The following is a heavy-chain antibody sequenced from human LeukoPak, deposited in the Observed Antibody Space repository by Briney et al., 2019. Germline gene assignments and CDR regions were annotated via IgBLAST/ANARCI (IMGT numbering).Heavy chain of an antibody. CDR1: GGSFSGYY. J-gene: IGHJ5*02. Sequence: SETLSLTCAVYGGSFSGYYWSWIRQPPGKGLEWIGEINHSGSTNYNPSLKSRVTISVDTSKNQFSLKLSSVTAADTAVYYCARRIVGATTRRWFDPWGQGTLVTVSS. V-gene: IGHV4-34*01. D-gene: IGHD1-26*01. CDR2: INHSGST. CDR3: ARRIVGATTRRWFDP.